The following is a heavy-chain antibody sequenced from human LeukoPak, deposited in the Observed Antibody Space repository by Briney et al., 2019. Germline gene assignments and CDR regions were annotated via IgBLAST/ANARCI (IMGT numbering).Heavy chain of an antibody. CDR3: ATFKGSPYTYGPYYFDY. CDR1: GGSFSSYY. J-gene: IGHJ4*02. Sequence: PSETLSLTCAVSGGSFSSYYWSWIRQPPGKGLEWIGYIYNSGSTYYNPSLKSRVTISLDTSKNQFSLKLSSVTAADTAIYYCATFKGSPYTYGPYYFDYRGQGTLVTVSS. D-gene: IGHD5-18*01. V-gene: IGHV4-59*01. CDR2: IYNSGST.